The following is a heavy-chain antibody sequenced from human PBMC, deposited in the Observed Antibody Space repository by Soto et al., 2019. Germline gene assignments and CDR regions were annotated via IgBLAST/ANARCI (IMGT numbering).Heavy chain of an antibody. CDR2: IYYSGST. J-gene: IGHJ4*02. Sequence: QVQLQESGPGLVKPSETLSLTCTVSGGSISSYYWSWIRQPPGKGLEWIGYIYYSGSTNYNPSLKSRVTISVDTSKNQFSRKLSAVTAADTAVYYCARAGGGELLFPDYWGQGTLVTVSS. CDR1: GGSISSYY. D-gene: IGHD1-26*01. CDR3: ARAGGGELLFPDY. V-gene: IGHV4-59*01.